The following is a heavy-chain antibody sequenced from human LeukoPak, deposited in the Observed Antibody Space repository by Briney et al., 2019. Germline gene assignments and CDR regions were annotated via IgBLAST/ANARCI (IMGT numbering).Heavy chain of an antibody. CDR3: ARGYCSGGSCYYFDS. CDR1: GGSISSYY. D-gene: IGHD2-15*01. J-gene: IGHJ4*02. CDR2: IYSRGTT. V-gene: IGHV4-4*07. Sequence: SETLSLTCTVSGGSISSYYWSWIRQSAGKGLEWIGRIYSRGTTNYNPSLKSRVTISVDTSKNQFSLNLSSVTAADTAVYYCARGYCSGGSCYYFDSWGQGTLVTVSS.